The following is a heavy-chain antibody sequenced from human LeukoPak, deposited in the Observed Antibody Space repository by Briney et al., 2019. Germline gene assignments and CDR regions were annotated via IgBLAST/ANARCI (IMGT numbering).Heavy chain of an antibody. J-gene: IGHJ3*01. CDR1: GGSFSGYY. D-gene: IGHD6-13*01. V-gene: IGHV4-59*01. CDR2: IYYSGSI. Sequence: SETLSLTCAVYGGSFSGYYWNWIRQPPGKGLEWIGYIYYSGSITYNPSLKSRVSISGDSSKKQFSLKLSSVTAADTAIYYCARDKYSSTWYGAFDVWGQGTMVTVSS. CDR3: ARDKYSSTWYGAFDV.